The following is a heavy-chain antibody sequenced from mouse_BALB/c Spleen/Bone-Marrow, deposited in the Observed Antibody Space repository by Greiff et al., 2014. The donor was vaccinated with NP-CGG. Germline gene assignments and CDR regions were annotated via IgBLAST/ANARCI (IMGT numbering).Heavy chain of an antibody. CDR1: GFNIKDYY. CDR3: NARGDYEYDYFDY. Sequence: EVHLVESGAELVRSGASVKLSCTASGFNIKDYYMHWVKQRPEQGLEWIGWIDPENGDTEYAPKFQGKATVTADTSSNTAYLQLSSLTSEDTDVYYYNARGDYEYDYFDYWGQGTTLTVSS. CDR2: IDPENGDT. V-gene: IGHV14-4*02. J-gene: IGHJ2*01. D-gene: IGHD2-4*01.